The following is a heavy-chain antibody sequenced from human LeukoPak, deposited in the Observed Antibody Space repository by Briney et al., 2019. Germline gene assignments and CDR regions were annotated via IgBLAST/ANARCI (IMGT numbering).Heavy chain of an antibody. J-gene: IGHJ4*02. Sequence: PGGSLRLSCVASGFTFGSHAMNWVRQAPGKGLEWVSSISRNSLYMYYADSLKGRFTISRDNAKNSLYLQMDSLRAEDTAVYYCAGDKVGHDFWSGYSDFWGQGTLVTVSS. CDR2: ISRNSLYM. CDR3: AGDKVGHDFWSGYSDF. D-gene: IGHD3-3*01. V-gene: IGHV3-21*06. CDR1: GFTFGSHA.